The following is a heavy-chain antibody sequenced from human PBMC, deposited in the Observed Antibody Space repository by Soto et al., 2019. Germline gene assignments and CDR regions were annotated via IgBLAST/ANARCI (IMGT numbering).Heavy chain of an antibody. V-gene: IGHV3-23*01. CDR3: AKGGPNYENCYYYYMDV. D-gene: IGHD1-7*01. CDR2: ISGSGGST. J-gene: IGHJ6*03. CDR1: GFTFSSYA. Sequence: EVQLLESGGGLVQPGGSLRLSCAASGFTFSSYAMSWVRQAPGKGLEWVSAISGSGGSTYYADSVKGRFTISRDNSKNTLYLQMNSLRAEDTAVYYCAKGGPNYENCYYYYMDVWGKGTTVTVSS.